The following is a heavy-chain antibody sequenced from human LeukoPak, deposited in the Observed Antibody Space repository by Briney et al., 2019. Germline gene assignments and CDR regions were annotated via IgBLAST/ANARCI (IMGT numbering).Heavy chain of an antibody. J-gene: IGHJ6*02. D-gene: IGHD6-13*01. CDR1: GFTFSDHY. V-gene: IGHV3-72*01. CDR2: TRNKANSYTT. Sequence: GGSLRLSCAASGFTFSDHYMDWVRQAPGKGLEWVGRTRNKANSYTTEYAASVKGRFTISRDDSKNSLYLQMNSLKTEDTAVYYWARDRYGSSWGGGYYGMDVWGQGTTVTVSS. CDR3: ARDRYGSSWGGGYYGMDV.